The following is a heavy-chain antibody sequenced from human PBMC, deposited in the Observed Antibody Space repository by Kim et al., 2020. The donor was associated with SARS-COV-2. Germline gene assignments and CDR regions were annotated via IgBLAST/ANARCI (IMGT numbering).Heavy chain of an antibody. J-gene: IGHJ4*02. Sequence: TYLPDSVQGRLTHSRDNSQNTLYLQMTSLRAEDTAVYYCAKDQGQSYFDYWGQGTLVTVSS. D-gene: IGHD4-4*01. CDR2: T. V-gene: IGHV3-23*03. CDR3: AKDQGQSYFDY.